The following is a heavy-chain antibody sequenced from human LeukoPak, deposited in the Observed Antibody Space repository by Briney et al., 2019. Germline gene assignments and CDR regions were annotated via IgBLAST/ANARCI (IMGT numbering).Heavy chain of an antibody. J-gene: IGHJ3*02. CDR1: GFTFSDYN. D-gene: IGHD4-11*01. V-gene: IGHV3-11*05. CDR2: ISSSRRYT. Sequence: GGSLRLSCAPSGFTFSDYNLSCMRQAPGKGLEWVSYISSSRRYTIYADSEKGRVTLSRDNTKNSLYLQMNSLRDEETAVYYCARVMSHDYSRTGDAFDIWGQGTMVTVSS. CDR3: ARVMSHDYSRTGDAFDI.